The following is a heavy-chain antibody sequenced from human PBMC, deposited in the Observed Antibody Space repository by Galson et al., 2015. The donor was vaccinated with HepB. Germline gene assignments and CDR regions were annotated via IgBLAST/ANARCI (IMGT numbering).Heavy chain of an antibody. J-gene: IGHJ4*02. D-gene: IGHD7-27*01. V-gene: IGHV3-74*03. CDR1: GFTFSNYG. Sequence: SLRLSCAASGFTFSNYGMHWVRQVPGKGLLWVSHITSDGSSTTYADSVKGRFTISRDNAKNTLYLQMNSLRAEDTALYYCARAINWGFDYWGQGTLVTVSS. CDR2: ITSDGSST. CDR3: ARAINWGFDY.